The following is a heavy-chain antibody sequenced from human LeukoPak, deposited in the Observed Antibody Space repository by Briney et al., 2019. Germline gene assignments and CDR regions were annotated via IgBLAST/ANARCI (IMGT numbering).Heavy chain of an antibody. CDR2: INPSGGST. D-gene: IGHD5-18*01. CDR1: GYTFTSYY. J-gene: IGHJ4*02. V-gene: IGHV1-46*01. Sequence: ASVKVSCKASGYTFTSYYMHWVRQAPGQGLEWMGIINPSGGSTSYAQKFQGRVTMTRDTSTSTVYMELSSLRSEDTAVYYCASRPLRGYSYGYNWGQGTLVTVSS. CDR3: ASRPLRGYSYGYN.